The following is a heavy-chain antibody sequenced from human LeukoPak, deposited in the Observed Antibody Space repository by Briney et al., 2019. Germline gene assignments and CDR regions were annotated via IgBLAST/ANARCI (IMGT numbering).Heavy chain of an antibody. D-gene: IGHD1-20*01. CDR1: GGSISSGSYY. CDR3: AGVESITGTTGSDY. J-gene: IGHJ4*02. CDR2: IYTSGST. Sequence: PSETLSLTCTVSGGSISSGSYYWSWIRQPAGKGLEWIGRIYTSGSTNYNPSLKSRVTISVDTSKNQFSLKLSSVTAADTAVYYCAGVESITGTTGSDYWGQGTLVTVSS. V-gene: IGHV4-61*02.